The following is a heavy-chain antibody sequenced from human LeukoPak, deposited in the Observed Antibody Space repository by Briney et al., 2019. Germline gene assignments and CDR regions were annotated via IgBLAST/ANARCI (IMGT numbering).Heavy chain of an antibody. J-gene: IGHJ3*02. V-gene: IGHV1-18*01. CDR2: ISAYIGNT. D-gene: IGHD5-18*01. CDR3: ARVAIQLSHDAFDI. CDR1: GYTFTSYG. Sequence: ASVKVSCKASGYTFTSYGISWVRQAPGQGLEWMGWISAYIGNTNYAQKLQGRVTMTTDTSTSTAYMELRSLRSDDTAVYYCARVAIQLSHDAFDIWGQGTMVTVSS.